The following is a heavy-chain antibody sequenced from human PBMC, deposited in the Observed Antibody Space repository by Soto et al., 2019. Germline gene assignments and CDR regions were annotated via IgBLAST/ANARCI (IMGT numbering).Heavy chain of an antibody. Sequence: EVELVESGGGLVQPGRSLRLSCVASGFTFDDYAMHWVRQVPGKGLEWVSGISWNNNNIGYADSVKGRFTISRDNAKNSLFLQLNSLRAEDTALYYCAKSPGGYYYGMDVWGQGTTVTVFS. D-gene: IGHD1-1*01. CDR2: ISWNNNNI. CDR3: AKSPGGYYYGMDV. J-gene: IGHJ6*02. V-gene: IGHV3-9*01. CDR1: GFTFDDYA.